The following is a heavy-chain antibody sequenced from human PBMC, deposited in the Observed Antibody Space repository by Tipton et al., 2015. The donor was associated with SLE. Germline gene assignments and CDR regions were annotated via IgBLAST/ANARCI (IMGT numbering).Heavy chain of an antibody. CDR2: ISAYNGKT. CDR1: GYTFTTYG. J-gene: IGHJ2*01. CDR3: ARVGDDYGDYLSLLDWYFDL. D-gene: IGHD4-17*01. V-gene: IGHV1-18*01. Sequence: QVQLVQSGAEVKKPGASVKVSCKASGYTFTTYGISWVRQAPGQGLEWMGWISAYNGKTNYAQKFQGRVTMTTDTSTSTAYMELSSLRSEDTAVYYCARVGDDYGDYLSLLDWYFDLWGRGTLVTVSS.